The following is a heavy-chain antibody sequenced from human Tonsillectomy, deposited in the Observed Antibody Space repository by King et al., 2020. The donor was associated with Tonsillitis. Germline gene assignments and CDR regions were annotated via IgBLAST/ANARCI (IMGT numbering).Heavy chain of an antibody. Sequence: VQLVESGGGLVQPGGSLRLSCAASGFTFSSYEMNWVRQAPGKGLEWVSYIRSSGRTIYYADSVKGRFTISRDNAKNSLYLQMNSLRAEDTAVYYCARVSGSYLFDAFDIWGQGTMVTVSS. CDR3: ARVSGSYLFDAFDI. CDR2: IRSSGRTI. J-gene: IGHJ3*02. CDR1: GFTFSSYE. V-gene: IGHV3-48*03. D-gene: IGHD1-26*01.